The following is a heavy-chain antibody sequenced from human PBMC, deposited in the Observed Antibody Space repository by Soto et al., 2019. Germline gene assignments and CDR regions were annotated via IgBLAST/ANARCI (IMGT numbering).Heavy chain of an antibody. CDR1: GFTFSSYA. Sequence: PGGSLRLSCAASGFTFSSYAMSWVRQAPEKGLEWVSGINNSGGRTYYADSVKGRFTISRDNSKNTLYLQMDSLRAEDTAIYFCAIAKSTYASAFYVYWGRGTEVTVYS. J-gene: IGHJ4*02. D-gene: IGHD2-2*01. CDR3: AIAKSTYASAFYVY. V-gene: IGHV3-23*01. CDR2: INNSGGRT.